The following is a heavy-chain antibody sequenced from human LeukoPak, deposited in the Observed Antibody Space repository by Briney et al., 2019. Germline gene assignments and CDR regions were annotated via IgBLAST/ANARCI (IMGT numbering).Heavy chain of an antibody. Sequence: GGSLRLSCAASGFTFSSYAMSWVRQAPGKGLEWISAISGSGGSTYYADSVKGRFTISRDNSKNTLYLQMNSLRAEDTAVYYCAKDQELWFEPIYYYYGMGVWGQGTTVTVSS. V-gene: IGHV3-23*01. D-gene: IGHD3-10*01. J-gene: IGHJ6*02. CDR1: GFTFSSYA. CDR2: ISGSGGST. CDR3: AKDQELWFEPIYYYYGMGV.